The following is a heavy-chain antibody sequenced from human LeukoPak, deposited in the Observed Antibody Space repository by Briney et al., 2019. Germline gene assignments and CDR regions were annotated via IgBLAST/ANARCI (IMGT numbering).Heavy chain of an antibody. D-gene: IGHD1-26*01. CDR1: GFTVSSNY. CDR3: AREVASGSHDY. J-gene: IGHJ4*02. CDR2: IYSGGST. Sequence: PGGSLRLSCAASGFTVSSNYMSWVRQAPGKGLEWVSVIYSGGSTYYADSVKGRFTISRDNSKNTLYLQMNSLRAEDTAVYYCAREVASGSHDYWGQGTLVTVSS. V-gene: IGHV3-53*01.